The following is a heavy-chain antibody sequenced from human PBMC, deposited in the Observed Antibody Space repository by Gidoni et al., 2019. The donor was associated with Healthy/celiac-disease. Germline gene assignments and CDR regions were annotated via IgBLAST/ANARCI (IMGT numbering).Heavy chain of an antibody. V-gene: IGHV3-64D*06. CDR2: ISSNGGST. CDR3: VKDQWGLGYCTNGVCYRGNYGMDV. J-gene: IGHJ6*02. Sequence: EVQLVESGGGLVQPGGSLTLSCSASGFPFSSYAMHWVRQAPGKGLEYVSAISSNGGSTYYADSVKGRFTISRDNSKNTLYLQMSSLRAEDTAVYYCVKDQWGLGYCTNGVCYRGNYGMDVWGQGTTVTVSS. CDR1: GFPFSSYA. D-gene: IGHD2-8*01.